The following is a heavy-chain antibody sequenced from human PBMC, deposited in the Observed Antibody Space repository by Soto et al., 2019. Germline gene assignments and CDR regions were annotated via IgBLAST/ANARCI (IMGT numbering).Heavy chain of an antibody. Sequence: GSLRLSCAASGFTFNIYAMSWVRQAPGKGLEWVSVISGSGGRTYYADSVKGRFTMSRDNSKNTLYLQMNSLRAEDTAVYYCAKEVVVESAGRSHYYYGLDVWGQGTTVTVSS. D-gene: IGHD2-2*01. CDR3: AKEVVVESAGRSHYYYGLDV. V-gene: IGHV3-23*01. CDR2: ISGSGGRT. CDR1: GFTFNIYA. J-gene: IGHJ6*02.